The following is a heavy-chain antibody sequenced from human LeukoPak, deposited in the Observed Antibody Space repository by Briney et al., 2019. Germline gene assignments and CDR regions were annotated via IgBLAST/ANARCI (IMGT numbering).Heavy chain of an antibody. J-gene: IGHJ4*02. D-gene: IGHD6-13*01. CDR2: IYSGGST. CDR1: DFTFSNAW. CDR3: ARDRSSLGYFDY. Sequence: PGGSLRLSCAASDFTFSNAWMHWVRQAPGKGLEWVSVIYSGGSTYYADSVKGRFTISRDNSKNTLYLQMNSLRAEDTAVYYCARDRSSLGYFDYWGQGTLVTVSS. V-gene: IGHV3-53*01.